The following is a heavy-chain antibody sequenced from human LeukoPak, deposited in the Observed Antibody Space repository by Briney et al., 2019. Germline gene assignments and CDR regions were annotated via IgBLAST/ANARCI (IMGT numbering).Heavy chain of an antibody. Sequence: RGAPVKVSCKASGYTFTGYCMHWVRQAPGQGLEWMGWINPNSGGTNYAQKFQGRVTITADESTSTAYMELSSLRSEDTAVYYCARVPYYDFWSGYYRYWGQGTLVTVSS. CDR1: GYTFTGYC. CDR2: INPNSGGT. J-gene: IGHJ4*02. CDR3: ARVPYYDFWSGYYRY. V-gene: IGHV1-2*02. D-gene: IGHD3-3*01.